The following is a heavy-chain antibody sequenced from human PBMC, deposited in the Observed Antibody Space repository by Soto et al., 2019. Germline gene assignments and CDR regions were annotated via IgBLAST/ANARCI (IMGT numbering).Heavy chain of an antibody. Sequence: CGPTLVNPTQTLTLTWTFSGFSRITILGCVGWIRQPPGKALEWLALIYWDDDKRYSPSLKSRLTITKDTSKNQVVLTMTNMDPVDTATYYCAHTYYDFWSGFPFGMDVWGQGTTVTVSS. V-gene: IGHV2-5*02. CDR3: AHTYYDFWSGFPFGMDV. J-gene: IGHJ6*02. D-gene: IGHD3-3*01. CDR2: IYWDDDK. CDR1: GFSRITILGC.